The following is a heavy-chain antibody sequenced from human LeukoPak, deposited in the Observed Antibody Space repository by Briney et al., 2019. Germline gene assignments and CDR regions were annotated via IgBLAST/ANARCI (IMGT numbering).Heavy chain of an antibody. CDR3: ARHALYGLRPGYYYFDY. V-gene: IGHV4-59*01. Sequence: SETLSLTCTVSGGSITSYYWSWIRQPPGKGLEWIGYIFYTGSTNYNPSLKSRVTISVDTSKNHFSLKLSSVTAADTAVYYCARHALYGLRPGYYYFDYWGQGTLVTVSS. CDR1: GGSITSYY. J-gene: IGHJ4*02. D-gene: IGHD2-8*01. CDR2: IFYTGST.